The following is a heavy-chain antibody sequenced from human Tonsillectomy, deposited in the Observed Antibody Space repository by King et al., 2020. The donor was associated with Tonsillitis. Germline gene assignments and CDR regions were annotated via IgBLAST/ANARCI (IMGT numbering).Heavy chain of an antibody. Sequence: VQLQESGPGLVKPSETLSLTCNVSGHSISIGYYWGWIRQPPGKGLEGIGSIYNSGSTYYNPSLKSRVAVSIDTSKNQFSLKLSSVTAADTAVYFCARAFVGAMAGWFDPWGQGTLVTVSS. CDR1: GHSISIGYY. CDR2: IYNSGST. V-gene: IGHV4-38-2*02. D-gene: IGHD1-26*01. J-gene: IGHJ5*02. CDR3: ARAFVGAMAGWFDP.